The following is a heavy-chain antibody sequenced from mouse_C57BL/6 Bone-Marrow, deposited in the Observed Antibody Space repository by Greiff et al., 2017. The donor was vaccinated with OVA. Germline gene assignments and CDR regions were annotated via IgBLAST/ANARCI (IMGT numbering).Heavy chain of an antibody. D-gene: IGHD2-2*01. V-gene: IGHV5-17*01. CDR3: ASPLVTGYAMDY. Sequence: EVHLVESGGGLVKPGGSLKLSCAASGFTFSDYGMHWVRQAPEKGLEWVAYISSGSSTIYYADTVKGRFTISRDNAKNTLFLQMTSLRSEDTAMYYCASPLVTGYAMDYWGQGTSVTVSS. CDR1: GFTFSDYG. CDR2: ISSGSSTI. J-gene: IGHJ4*01.